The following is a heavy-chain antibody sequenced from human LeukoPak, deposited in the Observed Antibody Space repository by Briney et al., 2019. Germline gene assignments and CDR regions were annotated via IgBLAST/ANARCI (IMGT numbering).Heavy chain of an antibody. V-gene: IGHV3-21*01. CDR2: ISGGGTYM. CDR3: ARILWVRGVSNHAMDV. D-gene: IGHD3-10*01. CDR1: GFTFGSYS. Sequence: GGSLRLSCAASGFTFGSYSMTWVRQAPGKGLEWVSSISGGGTYMYYADSLKGRFTISRDNAKNSLYLQMNSLRAEDTAVYYCARILWVRGVSNHAMDVWGQGTTVTVSS. J-gene: IGHJ6*02.